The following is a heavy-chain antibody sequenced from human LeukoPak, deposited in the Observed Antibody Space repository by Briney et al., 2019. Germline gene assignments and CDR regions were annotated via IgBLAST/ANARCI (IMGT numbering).Heavy chain of an antibody. Sequence: ASVKVSCKASGYTFTSYDINWVRQATGQGLEWMGWMNPNSGNTGYAQKFQGRVTMTRNTSISTAYMELSSLRSEDTAVYYCTSQYYDFWSGYLLDYYYYGMDVWGQGTTVTVSS. J-gene: IGHJ6*02. CDR1: GYTFTSYD. CDR3: TSQYYDFWSGYLLDYYYYGMDV. D-gene: IGHD3-3*01. CDR2: MNPNSGNT. V-gene: IGHV1-8*01.